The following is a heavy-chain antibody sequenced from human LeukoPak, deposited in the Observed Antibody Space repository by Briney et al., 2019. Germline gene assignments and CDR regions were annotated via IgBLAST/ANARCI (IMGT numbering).Heavy chain of an antibody. J-gene: IGHJ6*02. Sequence: GGSLRLSCAASGFTVSSNYMSWVRQAPGKGLEWVSVIYSGGSTYYADSVKGRFTISRDNSKNTLYLQMNSLRAEDTAVYYCARMPQQTKYYYYGMDVWGQGTTVTVSS. CDR1: GFTVSSNY. D-gene: IGHD6-13*01. CDR2: IYSGGST. CDR3: ARMPQQTKYYYYGMDV. V-gene: IGHV3-66*01.